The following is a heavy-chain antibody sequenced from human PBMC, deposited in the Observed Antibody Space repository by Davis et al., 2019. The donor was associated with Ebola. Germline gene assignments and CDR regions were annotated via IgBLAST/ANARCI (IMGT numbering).Heavy chain of an antibody. J-gene: IGHJ5*02. CDR1: GGSFSGYY. D-gene: IGHD6-6*01. V-gene: IGHV4-34*01. Sequence: SETLSLTCAVYGGSFSGYYWSWIRQLPGKGLEWIGEINPSGSTNYNPSLESRFIISVDTSRNQIFLTSNSVTAADTAVYYCAKNITPRPKDPNWFDPWGQGTLVTVSS. CDR2: INPSGST. CDR3: AKNITPRPKDPNWFDP.